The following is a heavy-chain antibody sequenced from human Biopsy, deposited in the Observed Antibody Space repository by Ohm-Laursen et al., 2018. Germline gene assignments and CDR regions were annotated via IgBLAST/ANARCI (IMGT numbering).Heavy chain of an antibody. Sequence: GTLSLTCAVYGGSFNGYFWSWIRQPPGKGLEWIGDITQRGSTNYSPSLKSRVTISVDPAKKQFSLSLRSVTAADTAVYYCARVPLPGIGAAYQGRFLYGMDVWGQGTTVSVSS. V-gene: IGHV4-34*01. J-gene: IGHJ6*02. CDR2: ITQRGST. CDR1: GGSFNGYF. D-gene: IGHD6-13*01. CDR3: ARVPLPGIGAAYQGRFLYGMDV.